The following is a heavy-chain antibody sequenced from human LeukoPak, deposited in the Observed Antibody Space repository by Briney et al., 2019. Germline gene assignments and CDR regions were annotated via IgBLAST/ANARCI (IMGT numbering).Heavy chain of an antibody. CDR2: IYHSGST. Sequence: SETLSLTCAVSGYSISSGYYWGWIRQPPGKGLEWIGSIYHSGSTYYNPSLKSRVTISLDTSKNQFSLSLNSVTAADTAMYYCAGGRDYGDYSYWGQGTLVTVSS. J-gene: IGHJ4*02. D-gene: IGHD4-17*01. V-gene: IGHV4-38-2*01. CDR3: AGGRDYGDYSY. CDR1: GYSISSGYY.